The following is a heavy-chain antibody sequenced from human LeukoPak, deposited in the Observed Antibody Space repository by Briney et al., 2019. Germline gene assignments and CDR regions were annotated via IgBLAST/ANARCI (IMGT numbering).Heavy chain of an antibody. J-gene: IGHJ4*02. CDR3: ARVTGSSGYRLDY. CDR2: IYYSGST. CDR1: GGSISSGGYY. V-gene: IGHV4-31*03. Sequence: SETLSLTCTVSGGSISSGGYYWSWIRQHPGKGLEWIGYIYYSGSTCYNPSLKSRVTISVDTSKNQFSLKLSSVTAADTAVYYCARVTGSSGYRLDYWGQGTLVTVSS. D-gene: IGHD3-22*01.